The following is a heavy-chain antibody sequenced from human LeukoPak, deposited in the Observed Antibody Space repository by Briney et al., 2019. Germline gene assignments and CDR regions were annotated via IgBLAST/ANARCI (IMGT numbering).Heavy chain of an antibody. D-gene: IGHD3-3*01. J-gene: IGHJ4*02. CDR1: GFTFSSYA. Sequence: GGSLRLSCAASGFTFSSYAMHWVRQAPGKGLEWVAVISYDGSNKYYADSVKGRFTISRDNSKNTLYLQMNSLRAEDTAVYYCARGDGRWFTIFGVVNTIDYWGQGTLVTVSS. CDR2: ISYDGSNK. V-gene: IGHV3-30-3*01. CDR3: ARGDGRWFTIFGVVNTIDY.